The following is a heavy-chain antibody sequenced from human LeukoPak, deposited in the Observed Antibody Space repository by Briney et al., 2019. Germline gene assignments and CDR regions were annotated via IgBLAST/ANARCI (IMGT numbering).Heavy chain of an antibody. D-gene: IGHD3-9*01. Sequence: ASVKVSCKVSGYTLTELSMHWVRQAPGKGFEWMGSFDPEDGETIYAQKFQGRVTMTEDTSTDTVYMDLSSLRSEDTAVYYCAIDILTGYDYGMDVWGQGTTVTVSS. CDR3: AIDILTGYDYGMDV. J-gene: IGHJ6*02. CDR2: FDPEDGET. V-gene: IGHV1-24*01. CDR1: GYTLTELS.